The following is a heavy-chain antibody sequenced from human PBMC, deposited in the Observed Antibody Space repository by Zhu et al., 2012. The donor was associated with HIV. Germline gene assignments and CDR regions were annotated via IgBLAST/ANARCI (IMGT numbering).Heavy chain of an antibody. V-gene: IGHV4-39*07. CDR2: IYYTGYT. CDR3: ARLAGWSGWAGSYFDY. CDR1: GGSISDSTYY. J-gene: IGHJ4*02. D-gene: IGHD6-19*01. Sequence: QVQLEESGPGLVKPSETLSLTCTVSGGSISDSTYYWGWIRQPPGKGLEWIGSIYYTGYTYQNPSLKSRLSMSVDTSRNHFSLDVRSVTAADTAVYYCARLAGWSGWAGSYFDYVGPGTLGPPSPQ.